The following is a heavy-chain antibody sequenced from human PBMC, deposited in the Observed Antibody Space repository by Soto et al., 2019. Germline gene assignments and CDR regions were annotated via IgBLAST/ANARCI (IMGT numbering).Heavy chain of an antibody. CDR1: GYTFTSYA. D-gene: IGHD2-2*01. J-gene: IGHJ5*02. CDR2: INTNTGNP. Sequence: QVQLVQSGSELKKPGASVKVSCKASGYTFTSYAMNWVRQAPGQGLEWMGWINTNTGNPTYAQGFTGRFVFSLDTSVSTAYLQICSLKAEDTAVYYCAREGGKGNIVVVPAAIPGAAFNWFDPWGQGTLVTVSS. CDR3: AREGGKGNIVVVPAAIPGAAFNWFDP. V-gene: IGHV7-4-1*01.